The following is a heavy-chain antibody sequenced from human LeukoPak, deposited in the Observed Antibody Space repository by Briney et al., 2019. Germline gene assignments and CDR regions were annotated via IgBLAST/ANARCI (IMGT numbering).Heavy chain of an antibody. J-gene: IGHJ4*02. CDR1: GFAFAEHG. Sequence: PGGSLRLSCTASGFAFAEHGMSWVRQVPGKGLEWVSGINWSGGSTGYADPLRGRFTISRDNAKNSLHLQMDSLRAEDTALYYCASAPITSPFYFDYWGQGTLVTVSS. CDR3: ASAPITSPFYFDY. D-gene: IGHD2-2*01. V-gene: IGHV3-20*04. CDR2: INWSGGST.